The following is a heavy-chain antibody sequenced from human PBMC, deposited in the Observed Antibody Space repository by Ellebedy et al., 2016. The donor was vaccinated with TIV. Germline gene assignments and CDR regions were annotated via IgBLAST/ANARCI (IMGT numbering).Heavy chain of an antibody. Sequence: GGSLRLSXAASGFTFSSSTMHWVRQAPGWGLDWVAGISFDGRAVHYADSVKGRFTISRDNSKNTLSLQMNSLRGEDSAIYYCARGPYSSGHCDAFDVWGRGIAVTVSS. CDR1: GFTFSSST. CDR2: ISFDGRAV. CDR3: ARGPYSSGHCDAFDV. V-gene: IGHV3-30*04. J-gene: IGHJ3*01. D-gene: IGHD6-19*01.